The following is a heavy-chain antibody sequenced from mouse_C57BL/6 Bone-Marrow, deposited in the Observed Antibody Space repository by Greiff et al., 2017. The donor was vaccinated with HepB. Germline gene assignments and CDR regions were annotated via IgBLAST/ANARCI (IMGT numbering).Heavy chain of an antibody. J-gene: IGHJ1*03. CDR1: GYTFTSYD. CDR3: ARRRGGGSSYWYFDV. D-gene: IGHD1-1*02. V-gene: IGHV1-85*01. CDR2: IYPRDGST. Sequence: QVQLQQSGPELVKPGASVKLSCKASGYTFTSYDINWVKQRPGQGLEWIGWIYPRDGSTKYNEKLKGKATLTVDTSSRTAYMELHSLTSEDSAVYFWARRRGGGSSYWYFDVWGTGTTVTVSS.